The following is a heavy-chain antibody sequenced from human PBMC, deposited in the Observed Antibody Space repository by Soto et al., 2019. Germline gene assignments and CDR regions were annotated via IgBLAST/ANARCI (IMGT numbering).Heavy chain of an antibody. CDR2: IWYDGSNK. CDR3: AREYSSDNGGY. V-gene: IGHV3-33*01. D-gene: IGHD6-19*01. J-gene: IGHJ4*02. CDR1: GFTFSSYG. Sequence: GGSLRLSCAASGFTFSSYGMHWVRQAPGKGLEWVAVIWYDGSNKYYADSVKGRFTISRDNSKNTLYLQMNSLRAEDTAVYYCAREYSSDNGGYWGQGTLVTVSS.